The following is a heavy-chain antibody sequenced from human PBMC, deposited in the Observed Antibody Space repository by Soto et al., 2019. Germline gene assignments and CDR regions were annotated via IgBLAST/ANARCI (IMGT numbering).Heavy chain of an antibody. CDR3: AKVSGTSSAYYFDLDV. CDR2: INPNRGST. Sequence: GASVKVSCKASGYTFTDYYVYWVRQAPGQGLEWMGWINPNRGSTDYLQKFQGRVTMTRDTSISTAYLELSSLRSDDTAVYYCAKVSGTSSAYYFDLDVWGQGTTVTVSS. J-gene: IGHJ6*02. D-gene: IGHD3-9*01. V-gene: IGHV1-2*02. CDR1: GYTFTDYY.